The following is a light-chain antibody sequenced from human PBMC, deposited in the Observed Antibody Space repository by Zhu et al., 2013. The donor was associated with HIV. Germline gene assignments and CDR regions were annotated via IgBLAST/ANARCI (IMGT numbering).Light chain of an antibody. CDR1: QSVSSSY. J-gene: IGKJ5*01. CDR2: HAS. V-gene: IGKV3D-20*02. CDR3: QQRNTWIT. Sequence: EIVLTQSPGTLSLSPGERAALSCRASQSVSSSYLAWYQQRPGQAPRLLIYHASSRASGIPDRFSGSESGTDFTLTISSLEPEDFAVYYCQQRNTWITFGQGTRLEIK.